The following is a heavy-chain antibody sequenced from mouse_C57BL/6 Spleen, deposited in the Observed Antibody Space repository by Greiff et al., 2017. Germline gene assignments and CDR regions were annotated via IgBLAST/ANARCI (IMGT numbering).Heavy chain of an antibody. Sequence: VQLQQSGPELVKPGASVKISCKASGYTFTDYYMNWVKQSHGKSLEWIGDINPNNGGTSYNQKFKGKATLTVDKSSSTAYMELRSLTSEDSAVYYCARGGNYYGSSYTADWGQGTLVTVSA. V-gene: IGHV1-26*01. CDR1: GYTFTDYY. J-gene: IGHJ3*01. CDR2: INPNNGGT. D-gene: IGHD1-1*01. CDR3: ARGGNYYGSSYTAD.